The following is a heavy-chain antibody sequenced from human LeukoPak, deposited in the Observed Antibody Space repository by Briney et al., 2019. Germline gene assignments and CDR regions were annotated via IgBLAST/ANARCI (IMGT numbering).Heavy chain of an antibody. CDR2: ISSSGRTM. D-gene: IGHD2-8*01. CDR1: GFTFSSYE. CDR3: ARLGSLCRNGVCYGG. Sequence: GGSLRLFCAASGFTFSSYEMNWVRQAPGKGLEWISHISSSGRTMYYADSVKGRFTISRDNAKNSLYLQMNSLRAEDTAVYYCARLGSLCRNGVCYGGWGQGILVTVSS. V-gene: IGHV3-48*03. J-gene: IGHJ4*02.